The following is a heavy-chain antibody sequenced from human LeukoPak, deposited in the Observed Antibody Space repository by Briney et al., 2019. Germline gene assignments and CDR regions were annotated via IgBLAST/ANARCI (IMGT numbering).Heavy chain of an antibody. CDR1: GYTFTSYY. J-gene: IGHJ3*02. CDR3: ARGGIFGVVIRDAFDI. V-gene: IGHV1-46*01. D-gene: IGHD3-3*01. Sequence: ASVKVSCKASGYTFTSYYMHWVRQAPGQGLEWMGIINPSGGSTSYAQKFQGRVTMTRDTSTSTVYMELSSLRSEDTVVYYCARGGIFGVVIRDAFDIWGQGTMVTVSS. CDR2: INPSGGST.